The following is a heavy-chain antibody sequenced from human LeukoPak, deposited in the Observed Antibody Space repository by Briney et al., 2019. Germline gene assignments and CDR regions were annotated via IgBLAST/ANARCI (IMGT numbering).Heavy chain of an antibody. Sequence: SETLSLTCTVSGSSITTYYWSWIRQPPGKGLEWIGCIYNTGSTNYHPSLKSRVTVSVDTSKNQFSLKLSSVTAADTAVYYCARLTGYASSSRYSYIDYWGQGTLVTVSS. V-gene: IGHV4-59*08. CDR1: GSSITTYY. D-gene: IGHD2-15*01. J-gene: IGHJ4*02. CDR3: ARLTGYASSSRYSYIDY. CDR2: IYNTGST.